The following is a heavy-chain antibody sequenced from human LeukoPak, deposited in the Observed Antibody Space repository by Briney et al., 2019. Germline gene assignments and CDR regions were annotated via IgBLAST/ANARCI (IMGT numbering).Heavy chain of an antibody. CDR3: AKGALDYDFWSGPDY. CDR1: GFSVSSNH. D-gene: IGHD3-3*01. V-gene: IGHV3-23*01. J-gene: IGHJ4*02. Sequence: PGGSLRLSCAASGFSVSSNHMTWVRQAPGKGLEWVSAISGSGGSTYYADSVKGRFTISRDNSKNTLYLQMNSLRAEDTAVYYCAKGALDYDFWSGPDYWGQGTLVTVSS. CDR2: ISGSGGST.